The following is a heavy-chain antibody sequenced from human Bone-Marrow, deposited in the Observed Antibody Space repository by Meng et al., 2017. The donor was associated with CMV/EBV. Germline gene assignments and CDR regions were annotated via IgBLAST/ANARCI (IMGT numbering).Heavy chain of an antibody. CDR1: GFTFRNHD. CDR2: ISYDGNKR. CDR3: ARDVSRRLDYFNGMDV. V-gene: IGHV3-33*01. Sequence: GESLKISCAAFGFTFRNHDIHWVRQAPGKGLQWVAVISYDGNKRYYADSVKGRFTISRDNSRKMLNLQMNSLRADDTALYYCARDVSRRLDYFNGMDVWGQGTTVTVSS. J-gene: IGHJ6*02. D-gene: IGHD2-2*01.